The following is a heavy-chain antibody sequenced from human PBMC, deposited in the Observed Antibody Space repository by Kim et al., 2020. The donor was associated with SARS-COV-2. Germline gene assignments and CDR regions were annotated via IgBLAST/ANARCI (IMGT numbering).Heavy chain of an antibody. CDR3: AKRDPPALGGNY. Sequence: YYADSVKGRFTISRDNSKNTLYLQMNSRRAEDTAVYYCAKRDPPALGGNYWGQGTLVTVSS. V-gene: IGHV3-23*01. J-gene: IGHJ4*02. D-gene: IGHD1-26*01.